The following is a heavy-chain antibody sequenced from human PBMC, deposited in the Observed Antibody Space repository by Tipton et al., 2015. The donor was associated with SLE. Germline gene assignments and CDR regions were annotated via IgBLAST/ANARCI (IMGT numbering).Heavy chain of an antibody. D-gene: IGHD5-18*01. CDR1: GFTVSSNY. Sequence: SLRLSCAASGFTVSSNYMSWVRQAPGKGLEWVSVIYSGGSTYYADSVKGRFTISRDNSKNTLYLQMNSLRAEDTAVYYCARGDGGYGDAFDIWGQGTMVTVSS. V-gene: IGHV3-53*01. CDR3: ARGDGGYGDAFDI. J-gene: IGHJ3*02. CDR2: IYSGGST.